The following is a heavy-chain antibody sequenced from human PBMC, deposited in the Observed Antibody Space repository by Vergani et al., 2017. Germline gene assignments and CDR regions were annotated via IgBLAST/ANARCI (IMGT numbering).Heavy chain of an antibody. D-gene: IGHD2-21*01. CDR1: GYTFTSYG. J-gene: IGHJ4*02. Sequence: QVQLVQSGAEVKKPGASVKVSCKASGYTFTSYGISWVRQAPGQGLEWMGWISAYNGNTNYAQKLQGRVTMTTDTSTSTAYMGLRSLRSDDTAVYYCAIEGGGYCSSHRGGDCYSYYFDYWGQGTLVTVSS. CDR3: AIEGGGYCSSHRGGDCYSYYFDY. V-gene: IGHV1-18*01. CDR2: ISAYNGNT.